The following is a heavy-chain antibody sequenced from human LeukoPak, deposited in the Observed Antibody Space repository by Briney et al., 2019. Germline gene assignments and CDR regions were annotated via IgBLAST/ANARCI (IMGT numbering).Heavy chain of an antibody. D-gene: IGHD4-17*01. CDR3: ASTYGDYGDAFDI. Sequence: PSETLSLTCAVSGGSISSSNWWSWVRQPPGKGLEWIGEINHSGSTNYNPSLKSRVTISVDTSKNQFSLKLSSVTAADTAVYYCASTYGDYGDAFDIWGQGTMVTVSS. V-gene: IGHV4-4*02. J-gene: IGHJ3*02. CDR2: INHSGST. CDR1: GGSISSSNW.